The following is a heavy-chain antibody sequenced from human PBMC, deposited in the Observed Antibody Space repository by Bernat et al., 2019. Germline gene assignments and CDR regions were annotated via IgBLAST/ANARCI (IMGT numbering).Heavy chain of an antibody. CDR2: INAGYGNT. V-gene: IGHV1-3*01. CDR1: GYIFITYA. J-gene: IGHJ3*01. D-gene: IGHD3-10*01. CDR3: ARGGGGETSFGFDF. Sequence: QVQLVQSGAVVKKPWASVKVSCTASGYIFITYAIYWVRQAPGQRLEYVGWINAGYGNTKYSQKFQGRVTITRDTSASTAYMELTTLTSEDTAVYYCARGGGGETSFGFDFWGRGTMVTVSS.